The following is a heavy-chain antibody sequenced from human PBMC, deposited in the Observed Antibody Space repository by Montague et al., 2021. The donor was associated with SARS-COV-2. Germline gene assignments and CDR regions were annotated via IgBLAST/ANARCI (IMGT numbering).Heavy chain of an antibody. CDR2: IYANGNF. Sequence: TLSLTCSVSGDSITPYGDSIGGYFWSWIRQPAGKGLEWIGRIYANGNFDYNPSLNSRVSMSMDTSKQEFSMRLISVTAADTAVYYCARDAYYFGPGQEKHGEFDPWGQGILVTVSS. J-gene: IGHJ5*02. D-gene: IGHD2/OR15-2a*01. V-gene: IGHV4-61*02. CDR3: ARDAYYFGPGQEKHGEFDP. CDR1: GDSITPYGDSIGGYF.